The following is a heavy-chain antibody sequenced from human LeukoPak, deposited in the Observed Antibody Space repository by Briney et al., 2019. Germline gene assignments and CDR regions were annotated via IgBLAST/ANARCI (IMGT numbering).Heavy chain of an antibody. J-gene: IGHJ3*02. D-gene: IGHD4-17*01. CDR1: GYTFTSYD. CDR2: MNPNSGNT. Sequence: ASVKVSCKASGYTFTSYDINWVRQATGQGLEWMGWMNPNSGNTGYAQKFQGRVTMTRNTSISTAYMELSSLRFEDTAVYYCARTLDYGDPDAFDIWGQGTMVTVSS. CDR3: ARTLDYGDPDAFDI. V-gene: IGHV1-8*01.